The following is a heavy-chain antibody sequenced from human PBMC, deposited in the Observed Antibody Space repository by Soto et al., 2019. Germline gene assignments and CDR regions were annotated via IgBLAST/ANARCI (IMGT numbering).Heavy chain of an antibody. CDR3: ARDVFYYDSSGYYPVQNWFDP. D-gene: IGHD3-22*01. CDR2: INAGNGNT. V-gene: IGHV1-3*01. CDR1: GYTFTSYA. J-gene: IGHJ5*02. Sequence: ASVKVSCKASGYTFTSYAMHWVRQAPGQRLEWMGWINAGNGNTKYSQKFQGRVTITRDTSASTAYMELSSLRSEDTAVYYCARDVFYYDSSGYYPVQNWFDPWGQGTLVTVSS.